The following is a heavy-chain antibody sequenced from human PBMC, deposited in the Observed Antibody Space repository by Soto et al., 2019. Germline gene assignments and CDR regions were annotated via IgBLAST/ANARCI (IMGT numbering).Heavy chain of an antibody. J-gene: IGHJ5*02. D-gene: IGHD3-9*01. CDR3: ARVPTPPHEDSDKNNWFDP. CDR2: ISPYNGNT. Sequence: QVQLVQSGGEVKKPGASVTVSCKTYGYTFTTYGINWVRQAPGQGLEWMGWISPYNGNTKYAQSLQGRVTMTTNTSPSTAYMEFRSLRSDDTAGYYCARVPTPPHEDSDKNNWFDPWGQGPLVTVS. V-gene: IGHV1-18*04. CDR1: GYTFTTYG.